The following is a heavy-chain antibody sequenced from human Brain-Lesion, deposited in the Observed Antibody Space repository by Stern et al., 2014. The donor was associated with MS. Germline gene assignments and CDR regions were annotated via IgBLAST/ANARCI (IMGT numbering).Heavy chain of an antibody. CDR2: IIPMTGEA. CDR3: ARHWGTDL. V-gene: IGHV1-69*01. D-gene: IGHD7-27*01. J-gene: IGHJ5*02. Sequence: VQLEESVAEVRKPGSSVKVSCKASGGLFRSDAISWVRQAPGQGLEWLGGIIPMTGEAHYAQKFLDRVTITADESTTTTYMDLNSLTSEDTALYYCARHWGTDLWGQGTLLTVSS. CDR1: GGLFRSDA.